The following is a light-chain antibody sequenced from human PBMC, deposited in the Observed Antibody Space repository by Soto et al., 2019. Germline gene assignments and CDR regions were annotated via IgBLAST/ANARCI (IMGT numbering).Light chain of an antibody. Sequence: IVLTQSPGTLSLSPGERATLSCRASQSVSSSYLAWYQQKPGQAPRLLIYGASSRATGIPDRFSGSGSGTDFTLTISRVESEDFEVYYCQQYSNSPLTFGGGTKVEIK. V-gene: IGKV3-20*01. CDR2: GAS. CDR3: QQYSNSPLT. J-gene: IGKJ4*01. CDR1: QSVSSSY.